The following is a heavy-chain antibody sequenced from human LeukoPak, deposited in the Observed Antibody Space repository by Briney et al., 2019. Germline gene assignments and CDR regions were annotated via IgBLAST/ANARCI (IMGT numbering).Heavy chain of an antibody. CDR2: VSYDGSNK. J-gene: IGHJ3*02. D-gene: IGHD3-10*01. V-gene: IGHV3-30*09. CDR3: ARVITMVRGVIGAFDI. Sequence: GGSLRLSCAASGFTFSSYAMHWVRQAPGKGLEWVAVVSYDGSNKYYADSVKGRFAISRDNSKNTLYLQMNSLRAEDTAVYYCARVITMVRGVIGAFDIWGQGTMVTVSS. CDR1: GFTFSSYA.